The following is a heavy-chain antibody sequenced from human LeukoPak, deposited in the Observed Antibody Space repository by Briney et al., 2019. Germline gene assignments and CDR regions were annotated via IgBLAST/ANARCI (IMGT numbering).Heavy chain of an antibody. CDR3: ARATGSYYSLGY. CDR2: INSDGSST. J-gene: IGHJ4*02. Sequence: GGSLRLSCAASGFTFSSYWMYWVRQAPGKGLVWVSRINSDGSSTSYADSVKGRFTVSRDNAKNTLYLQMNSLRAEDTAVYYCARATGSYYSLGYWGQGTLVTVSS. V-gene: IGHV3-74*01. CDR1: GFTFSSYW. D-gene: IGHD1-26*01.